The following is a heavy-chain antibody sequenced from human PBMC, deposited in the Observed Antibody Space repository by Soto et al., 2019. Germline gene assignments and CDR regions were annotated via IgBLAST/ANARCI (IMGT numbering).Heavy chain of an antibody. D-gene: IGHD3-22*01. Sequence: LRLSCAASGFTFDDYAMHWVRQAPGKGLEWVSGISWNSGSIGYADSVKGRFTISRDNAKNSLYLQMNSLRAEDTALYYCAKDKISSGYYYFDYWGQGTLVTVSS. J-gene: IGHJ4*02. V-gene: IGHV3-9*01. CDR2: ISWNSGSI. CDR3: AKDKISSGYYYFDY. CDR1: GFTFDDYA.